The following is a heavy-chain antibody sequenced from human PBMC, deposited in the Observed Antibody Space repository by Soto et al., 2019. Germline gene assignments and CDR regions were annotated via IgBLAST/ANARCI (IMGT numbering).Heavy chain of an antibody. CDR1: GVTFSSSA. V-gene: IGHV3-23*01. CDR2: ISASGGST. D-gene: IGHD2-15*01. Sequence: PGGSLRLSCAVSGVTFSSSAMSWLRQAPGKGLAWVSGISASGGSTYYAASVKGRFTISRDNSNNTLHLQMNSLRAEDTAVYYCAKDVYCSGGSCYGGNWFDPWGQGTLVTVS. CDR3: AKDVYCSGGSCYGGNWFDP. J-gene: IGHJ5*02.